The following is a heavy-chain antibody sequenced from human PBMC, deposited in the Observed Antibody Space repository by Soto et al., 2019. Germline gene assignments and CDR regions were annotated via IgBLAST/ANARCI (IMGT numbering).Heavy chain of an antibody. J-gene: IGHJ4*02. CDR3: AFRGLTFYIY. V-gene: IGHV3-23*01. CDR1: GFIFSNYG. D-gene: IGHD3-10*01. Sequence: GGSLRLSCAASGFIFSNYGMSWVRQAPGKGLEGVSVISSGGGSISYADSVKGRFTISRDNSKNTLYLQMNSLRAEDTAVYYCAFRGLTFYIYWGQGTLVTVSS. CDR2: ISSGGGSI.